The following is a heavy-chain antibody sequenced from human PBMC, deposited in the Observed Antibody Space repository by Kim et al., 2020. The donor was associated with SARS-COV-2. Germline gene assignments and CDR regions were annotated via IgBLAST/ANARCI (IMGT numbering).Heavy chain of an antibody. V-gene: IGHV3-74*01. CDR2: INSDESST. CDR3: ARRGDYAGGSFDNGMDV. D-gene: IGHD3-16*01. Sequence: GGSLRLSCVGSGFMFSTYWMHWVRQTPGKGLVWVSRINSDESSTIYADSVKGRFTVSRDNAKSTLYLQMNRLRAEDTAVYYCARRGDYAGGSFDNGMDVWGQGTTVTVSS. J-gene: IGHJ6*02. CDR1: GFMFSTYW.